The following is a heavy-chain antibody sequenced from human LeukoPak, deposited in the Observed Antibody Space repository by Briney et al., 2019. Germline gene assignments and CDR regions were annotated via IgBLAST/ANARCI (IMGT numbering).Heavy chain of an antibody. CDR1: GGTFSSYA. D-gene: IGHD6-19*01. J-gene: IGHJ6*03. CDR2: IIPIFGTA. V-gene: IGHV1-69*13. CDR3: ARAPYSSGGSTNYYYYYYMDV. Sequence: SXXVSCKASGGTFSSYAISWVRLAPGQGLEWMGGIIPIFGTANYAQKFQGRVTITADESTSTAYMELSSLRSEDTAVYYCARAPYSSGGSTNYYYYYYMDVWGKGTTVTVSS.